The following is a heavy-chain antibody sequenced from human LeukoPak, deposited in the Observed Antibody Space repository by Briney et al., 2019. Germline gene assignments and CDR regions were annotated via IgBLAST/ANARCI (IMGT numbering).Heavy chain of an antibody. J-gene: IGHJ4*02. Sequence: GGSLRLSCAASGFTFSSYGMHWVRQAPGKGLEWVAVISYDGSNKYYADSVKGRFTISRDNAKNSLYLQMNSLRAEDTAVYYCARDGSGRVPEMSAPDYWGQGTLVTVSS. CDR2: ISYDGSNK. D-gene: IGHD3-10*01. CDR3: ARDGSGRVPEMSAPDY. V-gene: IGHV3-30*03. CDR1: GFTFSSYG.